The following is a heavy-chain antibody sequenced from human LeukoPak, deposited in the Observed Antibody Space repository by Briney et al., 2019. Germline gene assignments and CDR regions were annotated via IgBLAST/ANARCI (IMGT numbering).Heavy chain of an antibody. CDR1: GFTFSSYA. Sequence: GRSLRLSCAASGFTFSSYAMHWVRQAPGKGLEWVAVISYDGSNKYYADSVKGRFTISRDNSKNTLYLQMNSLRAEDTAVYYCAASIETRGDYWGQGTRVTVSS. D-gene: IGHD6-6*01. CDR3: AASIETRGDY. CDR2: ISYDGSNK. J-gene: IGHJ4*02. V-gene: IGHV3-30-3*01.